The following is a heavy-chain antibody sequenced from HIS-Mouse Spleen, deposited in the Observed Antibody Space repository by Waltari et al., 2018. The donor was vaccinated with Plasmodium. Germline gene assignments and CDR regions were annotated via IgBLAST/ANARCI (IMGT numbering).Heavy chain of an antibody. CDR1: GGSFSGYY. CDR3: ARGGIVGATIDY. Sequence: QVQLQQWGAGLLKPSETLSLTCAVYGGSFSGYYWSWIRHPPGTGRGWNGEIKHSGRTNYSPSLKSRVTISVDTSKNQFSLKLSSVTAADTAVYYCARGGIVGATIDYWGQGTLVTVSS. D-gene: IGHD1-26*01. J-gene: IGHJ4*02. CDR2: IKHSGRT. V-gene: IGHV4-34*01.